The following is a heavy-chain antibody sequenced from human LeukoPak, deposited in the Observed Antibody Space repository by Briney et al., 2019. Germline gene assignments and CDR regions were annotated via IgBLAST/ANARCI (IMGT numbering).Heavy chain of an antibody. Sequence: ASVKVSCKASVYTFTSYGISWVRQAPGQGLEWMGWSSAYNGNTNYAQKLQGRVTMTTDTSTSTAYMELRSLRSDDTAVYYCARVSSLTYYYDSSGYYPIRNWGQGTLVTVSS. V-gene: IGHV1-18*01. CDR3: ARVSSLTYYYDSSGYYPIRN. D-gene: IGHD3-22*01. CDR1: VYTFTSYG. J-gene: IGHJ4*02. CDR2: SSAYNGNT.